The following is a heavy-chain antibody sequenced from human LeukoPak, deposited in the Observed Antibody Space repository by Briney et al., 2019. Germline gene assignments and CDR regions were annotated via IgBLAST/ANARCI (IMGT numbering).Heavy chain of an antibody. Sequence: GRIVSNKNMSWVRQAARKGLEGVSGIYSGGRTFYADCVEGRFTISRDHSKNTLYLQMNSLRGEDTAVYYCAREVKAVWGGARYTSGDFDQLGQGALVTVS. CDR3: AREVKAVWGGARYTSGDFDQ. J-gene: IGHJ4*02. CDR1: GRIVSNKN. CDR2: IYSGGRT. V-gene: IGHV3-53*01. D-gene: IGHD3-16*02.